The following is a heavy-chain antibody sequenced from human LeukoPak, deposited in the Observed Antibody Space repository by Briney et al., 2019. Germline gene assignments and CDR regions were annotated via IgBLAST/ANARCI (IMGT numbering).Heavy chain of an antibody. J-gene: IGHJ5*02. V-gene: IGHV4-61*02. Sequence: SETLSLTCTVSGGSISSGSYYWSWIRQPAGKGLEWIGRIYTSGSTNYNPSLKSRVTISVDTSKNQFSLKLSSVTAADTAVYYCARDHNGSGSSYPSWFDPWGQGTLVTVSS. CDR3: ARDHNGSGSSYPSWFDP. CDR2: IYTSGST. D-gene: IGHD3-10*01. CDR1: GGSISSGSYY.